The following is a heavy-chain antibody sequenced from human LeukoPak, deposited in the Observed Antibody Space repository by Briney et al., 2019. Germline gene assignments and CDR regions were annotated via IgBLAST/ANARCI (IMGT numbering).Heavy chain of an antibody. CDR2: ISGRGGIT. D-gene: IGHD5-12*01. V-gene: IGHV3-23*01. J-gene: IGHJ4*02. Sequence: GGSLRLSCAASGFTFSSYAMNWVRQAPGKGLEWVSTISGRGGITYYADSVKGRFTISRDNSKNTLYLQMNSLRAEDMAVYYCARLLYSGYGYWGQGTLSPSPQ. CDR3: ARLLYSGYGY. CDR1: GFTFSSYA.